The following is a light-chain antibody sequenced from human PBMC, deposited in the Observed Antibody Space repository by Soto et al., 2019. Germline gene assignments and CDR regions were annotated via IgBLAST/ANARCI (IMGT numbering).Light chain of an antibody. J-gene: IGKJ1*01. V-gene: IGKV3-11*01. CDR2: DAS. Sequence: EIVLTQSPATLSLSPGETATLSCRASQSVSSYLAWYQQKPGQAPRLLIYDASNRATGIPARFSGSGSGTDFTLTISSLEHEDFAVYYCQQRSNWPLTWTFGQGTKVDIK. CDR1: QSVSSY. CDR3: QQRSNWPLTWT.